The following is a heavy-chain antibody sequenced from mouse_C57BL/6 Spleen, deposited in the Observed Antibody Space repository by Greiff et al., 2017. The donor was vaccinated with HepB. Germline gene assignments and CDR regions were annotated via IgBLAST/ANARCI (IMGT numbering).Heavy chain of an antibody. J-gene: IGHJ4*01. D-gene: IGHD1-1*01. CDR2: IDPEDGET. Sequence: EVQLQQSGAELVKPGASAKLSCTASGFNIKDYYMHWVKQRTEQGPEWIGRIDPEDGETKYAPKFPGKAPITADTSSNTAYLQLSSLTAEDTAVYYCARCITTLVGGAMDYWGQGTSATVSS. V-gene: IGHV14-2*01. CDR1: GFNIKDYY. CDR3: ARCITTLVGGAMDY.